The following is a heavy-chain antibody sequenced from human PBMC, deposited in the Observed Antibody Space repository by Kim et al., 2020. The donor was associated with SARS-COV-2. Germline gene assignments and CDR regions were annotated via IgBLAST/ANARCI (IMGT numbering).Heavy chain of an antibody. CDR2: FDPEDGET. V-gene: IGHV1-24*01. D-gene: IGHD3-22*01. CDR3: ATASPGGYYYDSSGPNPNWFDH. CDR1: GYTLTELS. Sequence: ASVKVSCKVSGYTLTELSMHWVRQAPGKGLEWMGGFDPEDGETIYAQKFQGRVTMTEDTSTDTAYMELSSLRSEDTAVYYCATASPGGYYYDSSGPNPNWFDHWGQGTLVPVSS. J-gene: IGHJ5*02.